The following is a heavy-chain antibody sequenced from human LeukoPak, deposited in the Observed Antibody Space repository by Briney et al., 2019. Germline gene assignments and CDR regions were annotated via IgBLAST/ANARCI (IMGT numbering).Heavy chain of an antibody. J-gene: IGHJ2*01. CDR3: AKGRIEGSSGWSWCFDL. V-gene: IGHV3-23*01. Sequence: GSLRLSCAASGFTFSSYSMSCVRQAPGKGLQWVSAISGSGGSTYYADSVKGRFTISRDNSKNTLYLQMNSLRAEDTAVYYCAKGRIEGSSGWSWCFDLWERGTLVTVSS. D-gene: IGHD6-19*01. CDR1: GFTFSSYS. CDR2: ISGSGGST.